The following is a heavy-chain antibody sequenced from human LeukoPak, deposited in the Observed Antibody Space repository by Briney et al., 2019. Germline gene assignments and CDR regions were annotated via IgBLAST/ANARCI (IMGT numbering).Heavy chain of an antibody. D-gene: IGHD3-10*01. CDR1: GGSISSTSHY. Sequence: NPSETLSLTCTVSGGSISSTSHYWGWIRQPPGKGLEWIGNIYYSGSTYYNPSLKSRVTISVDTSKNQFSLKLSSATAADTAVYYCARRSPGVVFYYWGQGTLVTVSS. J-gene: IGHJ4*02. CDR2: IYYSGST. CDR3: ARRSPGVVFYY. V-gene: IGHV4-39*01.